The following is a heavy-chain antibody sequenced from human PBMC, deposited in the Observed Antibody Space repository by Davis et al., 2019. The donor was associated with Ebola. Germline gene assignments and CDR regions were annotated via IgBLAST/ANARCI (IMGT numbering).Heavy chain of an antibody. CDR3: ARDGYSSSWFRYGMDV. V-gene: IGHV4-59*12. J-gene: IGHJ6*02. D-gene: IGHD6-13*01. CDR2: IYYSGST. Sequence: SETLSLTCTVSGGSISSYYWSWIRQPPGKGLEWIGYIYYSGSTNYNPSLKSQVTISVDKSKNQFSLKLSSVTAADTAVYYCARDGYSSSWFRYGMDVWGQGTTVTVSS. CDR1: GGSISSYY.